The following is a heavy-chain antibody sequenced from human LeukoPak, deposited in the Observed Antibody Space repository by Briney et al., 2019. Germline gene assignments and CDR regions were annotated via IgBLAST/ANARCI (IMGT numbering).Heavy chain of an antibody. J-gene: IGHJ4*02. CDR2: LYSDGNT. CDR1: GFTVITND. V-gene: IGHV3-53*01. Sequence: GGSLRLSCAASGFTVITNDMTWVRQAPGKGFEWVSVLYSDGNTKYADSVQGRFTISRDNSKNTLYLEMNSLSPDDTAVYYCARGVEPLAANTLAYRGQGTLVTVSS. CDR3: ARGVEPLAANTLAY. D-gene: IGHD1-14*01.